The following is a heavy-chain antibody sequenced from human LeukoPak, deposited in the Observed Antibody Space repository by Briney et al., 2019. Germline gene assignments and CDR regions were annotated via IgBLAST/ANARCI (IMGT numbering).Heavy chain of an antibody. D-gene: IGHD3-10*01. J-gene: IGHJ5*02. CDR3: ARNPPGRLPADIITMAS. V-gene: IGHV1-46*01. Sequence: VASVKVSCKASGYTFTSYYMHWVRQAPGQGLEWMGIINPSGGSTSYAQKFQGRVTMTRDTSTSTVYMELSSLRSEDTAVYYCARNPPGRLPADIITMASWGQGTLVTVSS. CDR2: INPSGGST. CDR1: GYTFTSYY.